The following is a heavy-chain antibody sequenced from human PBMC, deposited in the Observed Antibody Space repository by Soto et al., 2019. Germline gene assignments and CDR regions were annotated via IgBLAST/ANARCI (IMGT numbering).Heavy chain of an antibody. CDR1: GFTFNSYG. V-gene: IGHV3-30*18. Sequence: GGSLRLSCAASGFTFNSYGMHWVRQAPGKGLEWVAVISYDGSDKYYADSVKGRFTISRDNSKNTMYLQMNSLRAEDTAVYSCAKWGFHSYGYFDYWGQGTLVTVSS. CDR2: ISYDGSDK. D-gene: IGHD5-18*01. J-gene: IGHJ4*02. CDR3: AKWGFHSYGYFDY.